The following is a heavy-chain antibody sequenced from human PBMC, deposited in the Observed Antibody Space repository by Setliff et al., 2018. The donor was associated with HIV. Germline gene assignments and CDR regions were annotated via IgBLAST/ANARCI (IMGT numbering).Heavy chain of an antibody. D-gene: IGHD2-21*01. CDR1: SYSIDSGYF. CDR3: ARGVARQVVIDRWFDP. CDR2: ISHSGTT. Sequence: SETLSLTCGVSSYSIDSGYFWGWIRQPPGKGLEWIGSISHSGTTYYNPSLKSRVTMSVDASKNLVSLNLNSVTAADTAIYYCARGVARQVVIDRWFDPWGQGTPVTSPQ. V-gene: IGHV4-38-2*01. J-gene: IGHJ5*02.